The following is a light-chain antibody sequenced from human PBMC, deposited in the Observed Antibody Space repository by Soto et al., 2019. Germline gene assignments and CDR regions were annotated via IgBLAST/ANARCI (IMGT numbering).Light chain of an antibody. CDR3: CSYAGRDTLYV. J-gene: IGLJ1*01. V-gene: IGLV2-11*01. Sequence: QSALTQPRSVSGSSGQSVTISCTGTSTDVGGYNYVSWYQQHPGKVPKLMLYDVSKRPSGVPDRFSGSKSGNTASLTISGLQAEDEADYYCCSYAGRDTLYVFGRGTKVTVL. CDR2: DVS. CDR1: STDVGGYNY.